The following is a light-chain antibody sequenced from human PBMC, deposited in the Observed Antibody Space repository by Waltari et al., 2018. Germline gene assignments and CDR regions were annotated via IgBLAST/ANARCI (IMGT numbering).Light chain of an antibody. CDR1: QSVLYSSNNKNY. CDR3: HQYYSTPFT. J-gene: IGKJ3*01. CDR2: WAS. Sequence: DIVMTQSPDSRAVSLGEAATMTCKSSQSVLYSSNNKNYLAWYQQKPGQPPKLLIYWASTRESGVPDRFSGSESGTDFTLTISSLQAEDVAVYYCHQYYSTPFTFGPGTKVDIK. V-gene: IGKV4-1*01.